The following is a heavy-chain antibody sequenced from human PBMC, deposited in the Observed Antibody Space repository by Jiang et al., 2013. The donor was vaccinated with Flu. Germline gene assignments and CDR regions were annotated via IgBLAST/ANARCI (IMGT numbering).Heavy chain of an antibody. CDR3: AKDHSASIPVAGYFDS. D-gene: IGHD6-19*01. J-gene: IGHJ4*02. CDR1: FSQYW. CDR2: IKQDGSQR. Sequence: FSQYWMSWVRQAPGMGLEWVANIKQDGSQRYYVDSVEGRFTISRDNSKNTLFLQMNSLRAEDTAVYYCAKDHSASIPVAGYFDSWGQGTLVTVSS. V-gene: IGHV3-7*03.